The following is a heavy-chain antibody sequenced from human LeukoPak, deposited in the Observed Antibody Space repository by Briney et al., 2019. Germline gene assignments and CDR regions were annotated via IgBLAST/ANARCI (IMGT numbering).Heavy chain of an antibody. J-gene: IGHJ4*02. CDR3: ARDGIAAAKEEYYFDC. CDR2: ISYDGSNK. Sequence: PGGSLRLSCAASGFTFSSYAMHWVRQAPGKGLEWVAVISYDGSNKYYADSVKGRFTISRDNSKNTLYLQMNSLRAEDTAVYYCARDGIAAAKEEYYFDCWGQGTLVTVSS. CDR1: GFTFSSYA. D-gene: IGHD6-13*01. V-gene: IGHV3-30-3*01.